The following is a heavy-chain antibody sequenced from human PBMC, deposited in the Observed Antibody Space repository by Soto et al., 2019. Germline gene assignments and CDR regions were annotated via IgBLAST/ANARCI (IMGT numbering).Heavy chain of an antibody. V-gene: IGHV3-7*01. J-gene: IGHJ4*02. Sequence: EVQLVESGGGLVQPGGSLRLSCAASGFTFSSYWMSWVRQAPGKGLEWVANIKQDGSEKYYVDSVKGRFTISRDNAKYSLYLQMNSLRAEDTAVYYCARSTPYSSGWYPYLDYWGQGTLVTVSS. CDR2: IKQDGSEK. CDR3: ARSTPYSSGWYPYLDY. CDR1: GFTFSSYW. D-gene: IGHD6-19*01.